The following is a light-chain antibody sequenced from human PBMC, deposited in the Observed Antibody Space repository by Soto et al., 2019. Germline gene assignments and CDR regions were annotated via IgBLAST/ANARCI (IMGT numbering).Light chain of an antibody. CDR3: QQFSSYPLT. CDR1: QSIGDT. CDR2: GAS. J-gene: IGKJ4*01. Sequence: EIVMTQSPATLSVSPVGRATLSCRASQSIGDTLAWYQQKPGQAPRLLIYGASSRVTGFPARFSGSGSGTDFTLTISRLEPEDFAVYYCQQFSSYPLTFGGGTKVDIK. V-gene: IGKV3-15*01.